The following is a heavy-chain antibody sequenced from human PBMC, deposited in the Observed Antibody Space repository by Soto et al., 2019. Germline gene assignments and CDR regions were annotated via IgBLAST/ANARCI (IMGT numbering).Heavy chain of an antibody. V-gene: IGHV1-2*02. J-gene: IGHJ6*02. CDR1: GYTFTGYY. CDR3: ARFTAYYYYYGMDV. Sequence: GASVKVSCKASGYTFTGYYMHWVRQAPGQGLEWMGWINPNSGGTNYAQKFQGRVTVTRDTSISTAYMELSRLRSDDTAVYYCARFTAYYYYYGMDVWGQGTTVTVSS. D-gene: IGHD5-18*01. CDR2: INPNSGGT.